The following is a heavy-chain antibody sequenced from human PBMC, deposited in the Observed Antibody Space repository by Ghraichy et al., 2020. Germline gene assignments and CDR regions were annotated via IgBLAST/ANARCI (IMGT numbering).Heavy chain of an antibody. V-gene: IGHV3-33*01. D-gene: IGHD5-12*01. Sequence: LSLTCAASGFTFSSYGMHWVRQAPGKGLEWLAVIWYDGSNKYYADSVKGRFTISRDNSKNTLYLQMNSLRAEDTAVYYCARAYYSGYVLLFYYWGQGTLVTVSS. J-gene: IGHJ4*02. CDR2: IWYDGSNK. CDR1: GFTFSSYG. CDR3: ARAYYSGYVLLFYY.